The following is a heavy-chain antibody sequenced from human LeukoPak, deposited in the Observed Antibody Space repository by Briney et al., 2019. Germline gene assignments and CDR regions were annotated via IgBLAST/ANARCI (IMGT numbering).Heavy chain of an antibody. V-gene: IGHV3-48*01. CDR1: GFTFSSYS. D-gene: IGHD6-13*01. CDR2: ISSSSSTI. Sequence: QSGGSLRLSCAASGFTFSSYSMNWVRQAPGKGLEWVSYISSSSSTIYYADSVKGRFTISRDNAKNSLYLQMNSLRAEDTAVYYCAKDHLAAAGSCYFDYWGQGTLVTVSS. CDR3: AKDHLAAAGSCYFDY. J-gene: IGHJ4*02.